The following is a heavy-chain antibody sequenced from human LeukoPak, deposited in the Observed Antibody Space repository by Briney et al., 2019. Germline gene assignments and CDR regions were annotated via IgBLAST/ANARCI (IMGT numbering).Heavy chain of an antibody. CDR3: ARDPTRGDLSVY. J-gene: IGHJ4*02. D-gene: IGHD5-12*01. V-gene: IGHV1-2*02. Sequence: GESLKISCKGSGYRFTGYYIHWLRQVPGQGLEWMGWINPETGDPYYGQKFLGRVTMTRDTSISTAYMELSRLTSDDMAVYYCARDPTRGDLSVYWGQGSLVTVSS. CDR1: GYRFTGYY. CDR2: INPETGDP.